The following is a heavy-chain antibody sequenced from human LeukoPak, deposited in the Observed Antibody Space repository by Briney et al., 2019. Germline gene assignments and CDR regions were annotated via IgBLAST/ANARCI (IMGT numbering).Heavy chain of an antibody. J-gene: IGHJ6*03. Sequence: GGSLRLSCAASGFTFSSYAMSWVRQAPGKGLEWVSSISGSGDSTYYADSVKGRFTISRDNSNNTLYLQMNSLRAEYTAVYYCAKASGSSSSMGGNYFYMDVWGKGTTVTVSS. CDR3: AKASGSSSSMGGNYFYMDV. CDR1: GFTFSSYA. D-gene: IGHD6-6*01. CDR2: ISGSGDST. V-gene: IGHV3-23*01.